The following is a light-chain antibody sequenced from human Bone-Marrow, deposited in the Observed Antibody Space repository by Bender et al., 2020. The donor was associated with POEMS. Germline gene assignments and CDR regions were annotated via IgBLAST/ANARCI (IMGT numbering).Light chain of an antibody. CDR2: QDS. Sequence: SYELTQPPSVSVSPRQTASITCSGDKLGHKYVSWYQQKPGQSPVPIIYQDSNRPSGIPERFSGSNSGNTATLTISGTQTMDEADYYCQAWDSTIVVFGGGTKLTVL. CDR1: KLGHKY. J-gene: IGLJ2*01. CDR3: QAWDSTIVV. V-gene: IGLV3-1*01.